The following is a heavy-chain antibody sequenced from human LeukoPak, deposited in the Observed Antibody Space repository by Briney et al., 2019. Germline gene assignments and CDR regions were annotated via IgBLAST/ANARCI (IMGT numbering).Heavy chain of an antibody. V-gene: IGHV3-23*01. J-gene: IGHJ5*02. CDR1: GFTFSSYA. CDR2: ISGSGGST. D-gene: IGHD3-16*01. CDR3: GKEGGA. Sequence: PGGSLRLSCAASGFTFSSYAMSWVRQAPGKGLEWVSAISGSGGSTYYADSLGGRFIISRDNSKDTVYLQMNSLKVEDTATYYCGKEGGAWGQGTKVTVSS.